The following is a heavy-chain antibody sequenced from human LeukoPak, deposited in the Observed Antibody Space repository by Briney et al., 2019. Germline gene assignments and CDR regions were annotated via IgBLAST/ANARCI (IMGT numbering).Heavy chain of an antibody. Sequence: SETLSLTCTVPGGSISNYYWSWIRQPPGKGLEWIGYIYYSGSTNYNPSLKSRVTISVDTSKNQFSLKLSSVTAADTAVYYCARSVDYGNYLVVGWFDPWGQGTLVTVSS. CDR2: IYYSGST. CDR1: GGSISNYY. D-gene: IGHD4-11*01. CDR3: ARSVDYGNYLVVGWFDP. V-gene: IGHV4-59*01. J-gene: IGHJ5*02.